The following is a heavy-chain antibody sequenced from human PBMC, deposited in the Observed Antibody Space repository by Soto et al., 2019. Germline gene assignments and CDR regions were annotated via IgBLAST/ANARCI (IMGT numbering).Heavy chain of an antibody. Sequence: RESLRLSCAVSGFTVSDYWMHWVRQAPGKGLEWVAYISISSSYTNYADSVKGRLTISRRNTKNSTYLQMNRLRAEDTAVYYYARVGDSLTGPVGYWGQGTLVTVSS. J-gene: IGHJ4*02. D-gene: IGHD3-9*01. CDR2: ISISSSYT. CDR3: ARVGDSLTGPVGY. CDR1: GFTVSDYW. V-gene: IGHV3-11*06.